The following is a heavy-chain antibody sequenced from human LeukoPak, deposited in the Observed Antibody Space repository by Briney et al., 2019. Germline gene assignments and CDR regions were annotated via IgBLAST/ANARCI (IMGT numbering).Heavy chain of an antibody. CDR1: GYTFTSYG. Sequence: ASVNVSCKASGYTFTSYGISWVRQAPAQGLAWMGWISAYNGNTNYAQKLQGRVTMTTDTSTSTAYMELRSLRSDDAAVYYCARDGPRSYYYDSSGWGVDYWGQGTLVTVSS. CDR3: ARDGPRSYYYDSSGWGVDY. V-gene: IGHV1-18*01. CDR2: ISAYNGNT. D-gene: IGHD3-22*01. J-gene: IGHJ4*02.